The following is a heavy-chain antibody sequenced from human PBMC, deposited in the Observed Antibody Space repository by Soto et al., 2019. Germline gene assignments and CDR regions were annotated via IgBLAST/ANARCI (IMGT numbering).Heavy chain of an antibody. V-gene: IGHV3-23*01. CDR1: GFTFSSYA. CDR2: ISGGGGPT. CDR3: AKSEVIMVRGVSDY. D-gene: IGHD3-10*01. J-gene: IGHJ4*02. Sequence: GGSLRLSCAASGFTFSSYAMSWVRQAPGKGLEWVSTISGGGGPTYYADSLKGRFTVSRDNSKNTVYLQMNSLRAEDTAVYYCAKSEVIMVRGVSDYWGQGTLVTVSS.